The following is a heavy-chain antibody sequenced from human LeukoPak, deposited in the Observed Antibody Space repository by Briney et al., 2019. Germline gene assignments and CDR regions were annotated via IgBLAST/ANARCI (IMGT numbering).Heavy chain of an antibody. Sequence: SETLSLTCTVSGGSISSYYWSWIRQPTGKGLEWIGYIYYSGSTNYNPSLKSRVTISVDTSKNQFSLKLSSVTAADTAVYYCASFSLDVVGAKFDYWGQGTLVTVS. CDR3: ASFSLDVVGAKFDY. J-gene: IGHJ4*02. CDR1: GGSISSYY. D-gene: IGHD1-26*01. CDR2: IYYSGST. V-gene: IGHV4-59*08.